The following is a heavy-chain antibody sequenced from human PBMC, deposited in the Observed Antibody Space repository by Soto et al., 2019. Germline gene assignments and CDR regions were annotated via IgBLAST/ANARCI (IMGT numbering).Heavy chain of an antibody. V-gene: IGHV3-48*03. J-gene: IGHJ6*02. D-gene: IGHD3-9*01. CDR2: ISSSGSTI. CDR1: GFTFSSYE. CDR3: ARDKANDILTGPYGMDV. Sequence: PGGSLRLSCAASGFTFSSYEMNWVRQAPGNGLEWVSYISSSGSTIYYADSVKGRFTISRDNAKNSLYLQMNSLRAEDTAVYYCARDKANDILTGPYGMDVSAQGTTVTISS.